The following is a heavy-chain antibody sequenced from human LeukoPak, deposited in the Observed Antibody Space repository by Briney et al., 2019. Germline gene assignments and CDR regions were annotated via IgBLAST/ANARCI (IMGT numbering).Heavy chain of an antibody. Sequence: SETLSLTCAVYGGSFSGYYWSWIRQPPGKGLEWIGEINHSGSTNYNPSLKSRLTMSVDTSKNQVSLKLTSVTAADTAVYYCARHQTPHFYDSHFGPWGQGTPVTVSS. D-gene: IGHD3-22*01. J-gene: IGHJ5*02. CDR2: INHSGST. CDR1: GGSFSGYY. V-gene: IGHV4-34*01. CDR3: ARHQTPHFYDSHFGP.